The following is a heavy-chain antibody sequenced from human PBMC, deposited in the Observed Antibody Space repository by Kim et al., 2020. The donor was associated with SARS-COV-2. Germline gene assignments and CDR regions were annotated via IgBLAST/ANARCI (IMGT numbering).Heavy chain of an antibody. CDR3: ARRGTRFIAAAADFDY. J-gene: IGHJ4*01. D-gene: IGHD6-13*01. CDR1: GGSISSSSYY. CDR2: IYYSGST. V-gene: IGHV4-39*01. Sequence: SETLSLTCTVSGGSISSSSYYWGWIRQPPGKGLEWIGSIYYSGSTYYNPSLKSRVTISVDTSKNQFSLKLSSVTAADTAVYYCARRGTRFIAAAADFDY.